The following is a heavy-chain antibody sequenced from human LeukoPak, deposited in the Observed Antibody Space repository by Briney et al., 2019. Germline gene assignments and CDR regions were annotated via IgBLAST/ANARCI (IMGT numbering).Heavy chain of an antibody. V-gene: IGHV3-48*04. CDR2: ISSSSSTI. Sequence: GGSLRLSCAASGFTFSSYSMNWVRQAPGKGLEWVSYISSSSSTIYYADSVKGRFTISRDNAKNSLYLQMNSLRAEDTAVYYCARAASTAMVYKHIDYWGQGTLVTVSS. CDR3: ARAASTAMVYKHIDY. J-gene: IGHJ4*02. D-gene: IGHD5-18*01. CDR1: GFTFSSYS.